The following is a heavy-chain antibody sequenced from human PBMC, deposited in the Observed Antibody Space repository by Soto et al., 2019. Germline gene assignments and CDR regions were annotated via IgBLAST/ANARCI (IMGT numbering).Heavy chain of an antibody. J-gene: IGHJ6*02. Sequence: EVQLVESGGGLVKPGGSLRLSCAASGFTFSSYSMNWVRQAPVKGLEWVASISSSSSYIYYADSVKGRFTISRDNATNALYLQMNSRRAEDTAVYYCARATRPDDFWSGLYYYGMDVWGQGTTVTVSS. V-gene: IGHV3-21*01. CDR2: ISSSSSYI. CDR3: ARATRPDDFWSGLYYYGMDV. D-gene: IGHD3-3*01. CDR1: GFTFSSYS.